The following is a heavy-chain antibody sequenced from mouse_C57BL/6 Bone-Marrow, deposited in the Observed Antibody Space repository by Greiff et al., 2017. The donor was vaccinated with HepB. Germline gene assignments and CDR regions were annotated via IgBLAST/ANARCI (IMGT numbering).Heavy chain of an antibody. J-gene: IGHJ3*01. CDR1: GFNIKDDY. D-gene: IGHD2-2*01. CDR3: TTRFGLRREAWFAY. CDR2: IDPENGDT. V-gene: IGHV14-4*01. Sequence: VQLQQSGAELVRPGASVKLSCTASGFNIKDDYMHWVKQRPEQGLEWIGWIDPENGDTEYASKFQGKATITADTSSNTAYLQLSSLTSEDTAVYYCTTRFGLRREAWFAYWGQGTLVCLC.